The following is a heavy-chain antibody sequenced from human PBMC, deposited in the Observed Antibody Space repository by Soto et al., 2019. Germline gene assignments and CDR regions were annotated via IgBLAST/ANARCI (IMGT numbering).Heavy chain of an antibody. V-gene: IGHV3-23*01. CDR3: AKDRGLVVVVAATPFDY. CDR2: ISGSGGST. J-gene: IGHJ4*02. Sequence: EVQLLESGGGLVQPGGSLRLSCAASGFTFSSYAMSWVRQAPGKGLEWVSAISGSGGSTYYADSVKGRFTISRDNSKNKLYLQMNSLRAEDTAVYYCAKDRGLVVVVAATPFDYWGQGTLVTVSS. CDR1: GFTFSSYA. D-gene: IGHD2-15*01.